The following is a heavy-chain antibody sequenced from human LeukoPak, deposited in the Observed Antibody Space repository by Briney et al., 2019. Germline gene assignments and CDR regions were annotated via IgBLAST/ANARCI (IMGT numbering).Heavy chain of an antibody. J-gene: IGHJ3*02. CDR2: IYTSGST. V-gene: IGHV4-61*02. CDR1: GGSISSGSYY. D-gene: IGHD3-3*01. CDR3: ARESFSRVFDI. Sequence: SETLSLTCTVSGGSISSGSYYWSWIRQPAGKGLEWIGRIYTSGSTNYNPSLKSRVTISVDTSNNQFSLDQFSLKLSSVTAADTAVYYCARESFSRVFDIWGQGTMVTVSS.